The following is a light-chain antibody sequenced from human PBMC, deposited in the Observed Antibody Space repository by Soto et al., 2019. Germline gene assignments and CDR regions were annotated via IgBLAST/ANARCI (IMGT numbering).Light chain of an antibody. J-gene: IGKJ2*01. V-gene: IGKV3-20*01. CDR1: QSVRSNY. Sequence: ELVLTQSPGTLSLSPGERATLSCRASQSVRSNYLAWYQQKPGQSPRLLIYGASNRATGIPDRFSGSGSGTAFTLTISRLEPEDFAVLYCQHYGSSAYTFGQGTTLEIK. CDR2: GAS. CDR3: QHYGSSAYT.